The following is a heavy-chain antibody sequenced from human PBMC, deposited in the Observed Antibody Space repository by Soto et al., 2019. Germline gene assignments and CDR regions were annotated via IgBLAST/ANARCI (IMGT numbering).Heavy chain of an antibody. D-gene: IGHD2-2*01. CDR1: GFTFSNYG. V-gene: IGHV3-30-3*01. Sequence: GGSLRLSCAASGFTFSNYGMQWVRQAPGKGLEWVAVISYDGSDKYYADSVKGRFTISRDNSKNTLFLQMSSLRPEDTAVYYCARVPNTSISYYYGLDVWGQGTTVTVSS. CDR3: ARVPNTSISYYYGLDV. J-gene: IGHJ6*02. CDR2: ISYDGSDK.